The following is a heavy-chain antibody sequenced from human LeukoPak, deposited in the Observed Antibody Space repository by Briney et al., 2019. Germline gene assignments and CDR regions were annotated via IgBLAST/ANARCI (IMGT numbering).Heavy chain of an antibody. V-gene: IGHV1-18*01. CDR1: GYTSTSYG. CDR2: ISAYNGNT. Sequence: ASVKVSCKASGYTSTSYGISWVRQAPGQGLEWMGWISAYNGNTNYAQKLQGRVTMTTDTSTSTAYMELRSLRSDDTAVYYCARDHGGYETEYYFDYWGQGTLVTVSS. J-gene: IGHJ4*02. CDR3: ARDHGGYETEYYFDY. D-gene: IGHD5-12*01.